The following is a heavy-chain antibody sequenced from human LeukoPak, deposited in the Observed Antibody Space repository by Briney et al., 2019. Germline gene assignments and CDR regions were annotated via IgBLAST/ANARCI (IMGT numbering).Heavy chain of an antibody. CDR3: AKDYGYSSSWYDY. CDR1: GSTFDDYG. CDR2: ISWNSASV. V-gene: IGHV3-9*01. Sequence: GGSLRLSCAASGSTFDDYGMHWVRQAPGKGLEWVSSISWNSASVGYVDSVKGRFTISRDNAKNSLYLQMNSLRAEDTALYYCAKDYGYSSSWYDYWGQGTLVTVSS. D-gene: IGHD6-13*01. J-gene: IGHJ4*02.